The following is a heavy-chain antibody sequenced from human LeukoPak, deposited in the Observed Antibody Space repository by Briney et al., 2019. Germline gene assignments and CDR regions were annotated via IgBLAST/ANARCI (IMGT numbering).Heavy chain of an antibody. CDR2: IIPILGIA. V-gene: IGHV1-69*04. D-gene: IGHD6-13*01. CDR3: ARGLDSSSYSDP. Sequence: SVKVSCKASGGTFSSYAISWVRQAPGQGLEWMGRIIPILGIANYAQKFQGRVTITADKSTSTAYMELSSVTAADTAFYYCARGLDSSSYSDPWGQGTLVTVSS. CDR1: GGTFSSYA. J-gene: IGHJ5*02.